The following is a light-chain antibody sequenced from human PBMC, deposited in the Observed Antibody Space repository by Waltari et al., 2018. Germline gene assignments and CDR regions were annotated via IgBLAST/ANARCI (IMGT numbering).Light chain of an antibody. CDR3: QSWGTGTGVPYV. Sequence: QLVLTQSPTASASLGASVKLTCTLSGGHSSSTIAWHQPQPETGPRFLMQVKSDGTYNKGDGIPDRFSGSTSGAERYLTISSLQSEDEADYYCQSWGTGTGVPYVFGPGTKVTVL. CDR1: GGHSSST. J-gene: IGLJ1*01. CDR2: VKSDGTY. V-gene: IGLV4-69*01.